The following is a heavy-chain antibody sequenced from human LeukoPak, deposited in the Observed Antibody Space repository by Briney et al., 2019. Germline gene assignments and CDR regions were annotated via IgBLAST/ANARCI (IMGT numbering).Heavy chain of an antibody. Sequence: GGSLRLSCAASGFTFSSYAMSWVRQAPGKGLDWVSAISGSGGGTYYADSVKGRFTISRDNSKNTLYLQMNSLRAEDTAVYYCAKEGGLWFGESRDYFDYWGQGTLVTVSS. CDR3: AKEGGLWFGESRDYFDY. CDR1: GFTFSSYA. CDR2: ISGSGGGT. D-gene: IGHD3-10*01. V-gene: IGHV3-23*01. J-gene: IGHJ4*02.